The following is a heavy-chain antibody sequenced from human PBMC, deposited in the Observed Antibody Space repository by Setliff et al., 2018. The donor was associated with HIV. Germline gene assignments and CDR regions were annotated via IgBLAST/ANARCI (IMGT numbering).Heavy chain of an antibody. V-gene: IGHV3-53*05. D-gene: IGHD3-10*01. Sequence: GGSLRLSCAASGFSVSSDYMAWVRQAPGKGLEWLSFTYSGGGTYYGDSVKGRFTITRDDSKNTIYLQMNSLRIEDTAVYYCARDRSRGYWYFDLWGRGTLVTVSS. J-gene: IGHJ2*01. CDR2: TYSGGGT. CDR1: GFSVSSDY. CDR3: ARDRSRGYWYFDL.